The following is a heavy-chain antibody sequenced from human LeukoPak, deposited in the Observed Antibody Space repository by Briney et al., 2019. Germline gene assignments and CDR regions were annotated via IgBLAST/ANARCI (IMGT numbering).Heavy chain of an antibody. V-gene: IGHV1-69*02. D-gene: IGHD2-21*02. CDR1: GGTFSSYI. J-gene: IGHJ3*02. Sequence: SVKVSCKASGGTFSSYIISWVRQAPGQGLEWVGRIIPILGIANYAQKFQGRVTITADKSTSAAYMELSSLRSEDTAVYYCARRTYCGGDCFSAFDIWGQGTMVTVSS. CDR3: ARRTYCGGDCFSAFDI. CDR2: IIPILGIA.